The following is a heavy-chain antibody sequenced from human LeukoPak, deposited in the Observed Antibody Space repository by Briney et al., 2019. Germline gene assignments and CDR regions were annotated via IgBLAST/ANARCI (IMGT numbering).Heavy chain of an antibody. CDR2: ISTYNGET. CDR1: GYTFNNYD. Sequence: ASVKVSCKASGYTFNNYDISWVRQAPGQGLEWMGWISTYNGETKYAQKLQGRVTMPTDTSTSTAYMELRSLKSDDTAVYYCATATIAAGSFPPFDYWGQGILVTVSS. CDR3: ATATIAAGSFPPFDY. J-gene: IGHJ4*02. V-gene: IGHV1-18*01. D-gene: IGHD6-13*01.